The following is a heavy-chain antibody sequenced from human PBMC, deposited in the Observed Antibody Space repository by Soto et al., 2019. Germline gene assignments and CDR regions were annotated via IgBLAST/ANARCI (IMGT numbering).Heavy chain of an antibody. J-gene: IGHJ4*02. V-gene: IGHV3-30-3*01. CDR2: ISYDGSNK. D-gene: IGHD3-3*01. CDR1: GFTFSSYA. Sequence: GGSLRLSCAASGFTFSSYAMHWVRQAPGKGLEWVAVISYDGSNKYYADSVKGRFTISRDNSKNTLYLQMNSLRAEDAAVYYCAREYYDFWSGGFDYWGQGTLVTVSS. CDR3: AREYYDFWSGGFDY.